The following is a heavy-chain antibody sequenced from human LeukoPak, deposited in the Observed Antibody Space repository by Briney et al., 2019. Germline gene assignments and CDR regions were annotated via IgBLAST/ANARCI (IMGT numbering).Heavy chain of an antibody. V-gene: IGHV4-39*07. CDR3: ARASLRYYDSSGTDFNDY. D-gene: IGHD3-22*01. J-gene: IGHJ4*02. CDR2: IYDSGST. Sequence: SETLSLTCTVSGGSIRSSYYYWGWIRQPPGKGLEWIGSIYDSGSTYYNPSLKSRVTISVDKSKNQFSLKLSSVTAADTAVYYCARASLRYYDSSGTDFNDYWGQGTLVTVSS. CDR1: GGSIRSSYYY.